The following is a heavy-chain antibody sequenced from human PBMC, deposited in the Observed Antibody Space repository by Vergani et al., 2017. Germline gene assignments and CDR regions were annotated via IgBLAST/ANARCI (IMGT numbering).Heavy chain of an antibody. CDR1: GGTFSSYA. J-gene: IGHJ6*02. CDR3: ARAKDTAMVTWYYGMDV. V-gene: IGHV1-69*13. D-gene: IGHD5-18*01. CDR2: IIPIFGTA. Sequence: QVQLVQSGAEVKKPGSSVKVSCKASGGTFSSYAISWVRQAPGQGLEWMGRIIPIFGTANYAQKFQGRVTITADDSTSTAYMELSSLRSEDTAVYYCARAKDTAMVTWYYGMDVWGQGTTVTVSS.